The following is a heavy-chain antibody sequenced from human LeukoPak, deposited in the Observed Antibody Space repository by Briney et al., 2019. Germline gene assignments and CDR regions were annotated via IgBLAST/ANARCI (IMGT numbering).Heavy chain of an antibody. CDR2: INHRGST. V-gene: IGHV4-34*01. Sequence: SETLSLTCAVYGGSFSGYYWGWVRQPPGKGLGWNGEINHRGSTNYNPSLKSRVTISVDTSKNPFSLKLSSVTAADTDVYYCARGLDNWNVYIFDNWGLGTLVTVSS. J-gene: IGHJ4*02. CDR3: ARGLDNWNVYIFDN. CDR1: GGSFSGYY. D-gene: IGHD1-20*01.